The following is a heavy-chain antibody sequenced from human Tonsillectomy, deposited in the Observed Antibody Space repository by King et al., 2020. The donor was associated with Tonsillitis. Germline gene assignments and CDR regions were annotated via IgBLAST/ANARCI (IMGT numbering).Heavy chain of an antibody. D-gene: IGHD2-2*01. V-gene: IGHV4-30-4*01. Sequence: QLQESGPGLVKPSQTLSLTCTVSGVSISSGDYYWSWIRQPPGKGLEWIGYIFYSGSTYYNPSLKSRVTISVDTSKNQFSLKLSSVTAADTAVYYCARVPKDRRYCSSTSCFPYYYGMDVWGQGTTVTVSS. CDR2: IFYSGST. J-gene: IGHJ6*02. CDR1: GVSISSGDYY. CDR3: ARVPKDRRYCSSTSCFPYYYGMDV.